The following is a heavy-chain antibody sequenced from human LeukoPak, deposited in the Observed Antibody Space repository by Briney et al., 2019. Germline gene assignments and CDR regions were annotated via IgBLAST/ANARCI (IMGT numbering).Heavy chain of an antibody. CDR3: AKVVQYTASTGTGLDY. V-gene: IGHV3-33*06. CDR2: IWFDGSYI. J-gene: IGHJ4*02. Sequence: TGGSLRLSCAASGFKLSNYGMHWVRQAPGKGLDWVAVIWFDGSYIYYGDSVRGRFTISRDNSKNTLYLQMNSLRAEDTAIYYCAKVVQYTASTGTGLDYWGQGTLVTVSS. D-gene: IGHD6-13*01. CDR1: GFKLSNYG.